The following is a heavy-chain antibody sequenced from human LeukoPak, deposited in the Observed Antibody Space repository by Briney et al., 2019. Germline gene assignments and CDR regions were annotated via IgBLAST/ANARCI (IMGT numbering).Heavy chain of an antibody. CDR2: ISSSSSTI. Sequence: GGSLRLSCAASGFAFSSYSMNWVRQAPGKGLEWVSYISSSSSTIYYADSVKGRFAISRDNAKNSLYLQMNSLRAEDTAVYYCAKSLGFDYWGQGTLVTVSS. D-gene: IGHD1-26*01. V-gene: IGHV3-48*04. J-gene: IGHJ4*02. CDR1: GFAFSSYS. CDR3: AKSLGFDY.